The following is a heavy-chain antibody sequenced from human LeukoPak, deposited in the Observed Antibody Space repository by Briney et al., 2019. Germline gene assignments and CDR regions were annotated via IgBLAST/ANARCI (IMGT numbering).Heavy chain of an antibody. J-gene: IGHJ4*02. V-gene: IGHV4-39*01. CDR3: ARHRENQAAFWSGYVDY. Sequence: SETLSLTGTVSGGSISSSSYYWGWIRQPPGKGLEWIGSIYYSGSTYYNPSLKSRVTISVDTSKNQFSLKLSSVTAADTAVYYCARHRENQAAFWSGYVDYWGQGTLVTVSS. D-gene: IGHD3-3*01. CDR1: GGSISSSSYY. CDR2: IYYSGST.